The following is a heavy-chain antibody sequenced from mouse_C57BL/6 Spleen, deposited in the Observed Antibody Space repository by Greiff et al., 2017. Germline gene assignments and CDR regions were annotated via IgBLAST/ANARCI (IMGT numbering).Heavy chain of an antibody. CDR2: INPSNGGT. CDR3: ARGGYGSPWFAY. Sequence: QVQLQQPGTELVKPGASVKLSCKASGYTFTSYWMHWVKQRPGQGLEWIGNINPSNGGTNYNEKFKSKATLTVDKSSSTAYMQLSRLTSEDSAVYYCARGGYGSPWFAYWGQGTLVTVSA. V-gene: IGHV1-53*01. D-gene: IGHD1-1*01. J-gene: IGHJ3*01. CDR1: GYTFTSYW.